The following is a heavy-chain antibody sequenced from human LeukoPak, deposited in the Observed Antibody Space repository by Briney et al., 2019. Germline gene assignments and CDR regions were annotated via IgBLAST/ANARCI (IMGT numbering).Heavy chain of an antibody. J-gene: IGHJ3*02. D-gene: IGHD6-13*01. CDR2: INHSGST. CDR1: GGSFSGYY. Sequence: SETLSLTCAVYGGSFSGYYWSWIRQPPGRGLEWIGEINHSGSTNYNPSLKSRVTISVDTSKNQFSLKLSSVTAADTAVYYCARGPGSSWYKGAFDIWGQGTMVTVSS. CDR3: ARGPGSSWYKGAFDI. V-gene: IGHV4-34*01.